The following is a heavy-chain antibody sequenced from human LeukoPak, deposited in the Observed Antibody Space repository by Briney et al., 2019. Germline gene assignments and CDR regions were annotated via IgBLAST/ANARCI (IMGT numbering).Heavy chain of an antibody. CDR1: GGSISSYY. J-gene: IGHJ4*02. Sequence: SETLSLTCTVSGGSISSYYWSRIRQPPGKELEWIAYISDIGSINYNPSLKSRVTISLDTSKNQFSLKLSSVTAADTAVYYCAGHHPRNTVDFWGQGTLVTVSS. D-gene: IGHD2/OR15-2a*01. CDR2: ISDIGSI. CDR3: AGHHPRNTVDF. V-gene: IGHV4-59*08.